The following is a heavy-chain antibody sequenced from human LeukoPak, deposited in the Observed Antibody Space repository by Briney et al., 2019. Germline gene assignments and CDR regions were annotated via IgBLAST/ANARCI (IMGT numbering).Heavy chain of an antibody. V-gene: IGHV3-23*01. Sequence: GGSLRLSCVASGFTFSTYGMSWVRQAPGKGLEWVSAISGSGGSTYYADSVKGRFTISRDNSKNTLYLQMNSLRAEDTAVYYCARDFWSDYSYFDYWGQGTLVTVSS. J-gene: IGHJ4*02. CDR2: ISGSGGST. D-gene: IGHD3-3*01. CDR3: ARDFWSDYSYFDY. CDR1: GFTFSTYG.